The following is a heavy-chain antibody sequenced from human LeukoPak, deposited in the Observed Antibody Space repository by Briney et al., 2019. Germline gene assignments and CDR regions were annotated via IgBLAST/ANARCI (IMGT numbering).Heavy chain of an antibody. V-gene: IGHV1-2*02. J-gene: IGHJ5*02. CDR2: INPNSGGT. Sequence: ASVKVSCKASGYYFIGHYMHWVRQAPGQGLEWMGWINPNSGGTNYAQKFQGRVTMTRDTSITTVYMELSRLRSDDTAVYYCARERIPVAGWFGPWGQGTLVTVSS. D-gene: IGHD6-19*01. CDR3: ARERIPVAGWFGP. CDR1: GYYFIGHY.